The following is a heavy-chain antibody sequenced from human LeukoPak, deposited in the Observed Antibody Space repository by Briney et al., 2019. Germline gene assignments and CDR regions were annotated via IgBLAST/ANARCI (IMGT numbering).Heavy chain of an antibody. CDR2: IWYDGSNK. CDR1: GFTFSNYG. Sequence: GRSQRLYCAAYGFTFSNYGMHWVRQAPGKGLGCEAVIWYDGSNKYYADSVKDRFTISRDNSKNTLYLQRNSRRAENTAVYYCARDNSFDYWGQGTLVTVSS. CDR3: ARDNSFDY. V-gene: IGHV3-33*01. J-gene: IGHJ4*02.